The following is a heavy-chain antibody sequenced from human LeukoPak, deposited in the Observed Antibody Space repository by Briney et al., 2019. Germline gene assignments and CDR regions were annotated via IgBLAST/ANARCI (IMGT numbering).Heavy chain of an antibody. CDR3: ARINPINSYCRGGRCYSNWFDP. CDR2: IKQDGSEK. V-gene: IGHV3-7*01. CDR1: GFTFSSYW. D-gene: IGHD2-15*01. J-gene: IGHJ5*02. Sequence: PGGSLRLSCAASGFTFSSYWMSWVRQAPGKGLEWVANIKQDGSEKYYVDSVKGRFTISRDNTKNSLYLQMNSLRAEDTAVYYCARINPINSYCRGGRCYSNWFDPWGQGTLVSVSS.